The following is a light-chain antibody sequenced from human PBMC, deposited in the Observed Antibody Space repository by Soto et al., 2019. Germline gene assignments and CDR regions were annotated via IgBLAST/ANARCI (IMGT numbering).Light chain of an antibody. CDR2: EVS. V-gene: IGLV2-14*01. J-gene: IGLJ1*01. CDR1: SSDVGGYNY. Sequence: QSALTQPASVSGSPGQSITISCTGTSSDVGGYNYVSWYLQHPGKAPKLMIYEVSNRPSGVSNRFSGSKSGNTASLTISGLQAEDEADYYCSSYTRSSTLFGTGTKVTVL. CDR3: SSYTRSSTL.